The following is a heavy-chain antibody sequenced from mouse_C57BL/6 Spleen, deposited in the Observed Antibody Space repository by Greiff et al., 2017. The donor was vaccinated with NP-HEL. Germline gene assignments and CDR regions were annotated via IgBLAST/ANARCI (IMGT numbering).Heavy chain of an antibody. J-gene: IGHJ3*01. Sequence: VQLQQSGPELVKPGASVKISCKASGYAFSSSWMNWVKQRPGKGLEWIGRIYPGDGDTNYNGKFKGKATLTADKSSSTAYMQLSSLTSEDSAVYFCARSGDYYGSSYWGQGTLVTVSA. D-gene: IGHD1-1*01. CDR1: GYAFSSSW. V-gene: IGHV1-82*01. CDR2: IYPGDGDT. CDR3: ARSGDYYGSSY.